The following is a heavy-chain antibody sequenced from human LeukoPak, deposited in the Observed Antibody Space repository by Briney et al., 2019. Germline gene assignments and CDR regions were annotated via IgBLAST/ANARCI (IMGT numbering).Heavy chain of an antibody. J-gene: IGHJ4*02. V-gene: IGHV3-74*01. CDR2: INTDGSST. D-gene: IGHD2-15*01. CDR3: AILCSGTSCPPDY. CDR1: GFTFSTYW. Sequence: GGSLRLSCAGSGFTFSTYWMHWVRQAPGKGLVWVSYINTDGSSTRYADSVKRRFTISRDNAKNTLYLQMNSLRAEDTAVYYFAILCSGTSCPPDYWGQGTLVTVSS.